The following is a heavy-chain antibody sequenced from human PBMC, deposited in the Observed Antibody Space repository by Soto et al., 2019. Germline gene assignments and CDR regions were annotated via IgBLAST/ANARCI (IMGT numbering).Heavy chain of an antibody. Sequence: QVQLVESGGGVVQPGRSLRLSCAASGFTFSSYGMHWVRQAPGKGLEWVAVISYDGSNKYYADSVKGRFTISRDNSKNTLYLQMNSLRAEDTAVYYCAKDRMITFGGVIDRDAFDIWGQGTMVTVSS. CDR1: GFTFSSYG. J-gene: IGHJ3*02. V-gene: IGHV3-30*18. CDR3: AKDRMITFGGVIDRDAFDI. CDR2: ISYDGSNK. D-gene: IGHD3-16*02.